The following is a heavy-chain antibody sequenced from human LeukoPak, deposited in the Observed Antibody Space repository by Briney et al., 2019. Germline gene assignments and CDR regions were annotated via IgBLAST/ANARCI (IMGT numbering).Heavy chain of an antibody. D-gene: IGHD2-21*01. V-gene: IGHV3-30*04. CDR2: VSYDGSNK. J-gene: IGHJ2*01. CDR3: VGEGVVEPGWYFDL. CDR1: GFIFSSYA. Sequence: GGSLRLSCAASGFIFSSYAMHWVRQAPGKGLEWVAVVSYDGSNKYYADSVKGRFTISRDDMKNMVYLQMKSLRVDDTAVYYCVGEGVVEPGWYFDLWGRGTLVTVSS.